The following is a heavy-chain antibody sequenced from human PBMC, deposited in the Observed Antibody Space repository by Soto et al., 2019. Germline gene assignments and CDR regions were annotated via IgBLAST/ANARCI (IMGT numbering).Heavy chain of an antibody. V-gene: IGHV1-2*02. CDR2: INPKSGGT. D-gene: IGHD3-22*01. CDR3: ARGGTYAYDTSGDSGY. J-gene: IGHJ4*02. Sequence: ASVKVSCKTSGYTFSAYYMHWVRQAPGQGLEWMGWINPKSGGTLYAQKFQGRVTMTRDTSISTAYMELSRLRSDDTAVYYCARGGTYAYDTSGDSGYWGQGTVGTLSS. CDR1: GYTFSAYY.